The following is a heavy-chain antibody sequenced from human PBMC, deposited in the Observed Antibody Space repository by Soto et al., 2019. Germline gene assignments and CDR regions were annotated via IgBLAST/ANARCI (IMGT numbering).Heavy chain of an antibody. CDR2: ISWNSGTR. J-gene: IGHJ4*02. D-gene: IGHD5-18*01. CDR3: AKELVGYSYGYELDH. Sequence: EVQLVDSGGGLVQPGRSLRLSCAASGFTFDIYAMHWVRQAPGKGLEWVASISWNSGTRGYADSVKGRFTISRDNAKNSLYLQMDSLRTEDTAFYYCAKELVGYSYGYELDHWGQGTLVAVSS. V-gene: IGHV3-9*01. CDR1: GFTFDIYA.